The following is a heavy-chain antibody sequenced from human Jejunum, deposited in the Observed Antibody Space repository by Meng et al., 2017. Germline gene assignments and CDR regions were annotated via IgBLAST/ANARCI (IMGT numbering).Heavy chain of an antibody. CDR1: GFTFSYYW. CDR3: AREDGYNTFNF. J-gene: IGHJ4*02. CDR2: INQDGSVK. D-gene: IGHD3-10*01. V-gene: IGHV3-7*01. Sequence: LSLTCAASGFTFSYYWMTWIRQVPGGGLEWLGNINQDGSVKYSPDSVKGRFTVSRDNAKNSLYLQMSSLRADDTAMYYCAREDGYNTFNFCGQGTLVTVSS.